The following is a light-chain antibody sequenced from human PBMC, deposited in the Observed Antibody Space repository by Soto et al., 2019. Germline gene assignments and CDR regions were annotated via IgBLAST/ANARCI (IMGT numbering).Light chain of an antibody. CDR3: QQRSNWPPYT. CDR2: DAS. J-gene: IGKJ2*01. CDR1: ESVSTY. V-gene: IGKV3-11*01. Sequence: DIVLTQSPATLSLSPGERATLSCRASESVSTYVDWYQQKPGQAPRLLIFDASNRATGIPARFSGSGSGTDFTLTISSLEPEDCAVYYCQQRSNWPPYTFGQGTKVEIK.